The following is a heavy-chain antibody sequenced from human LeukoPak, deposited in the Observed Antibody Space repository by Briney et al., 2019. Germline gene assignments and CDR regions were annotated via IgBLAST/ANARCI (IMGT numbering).Heavy chain of an antibody. D-gene: IGHD1-26*01. V-gene: IGHV3-66*01. CDR1: GLTVSSNY. J-gene: IGHJ5*02. Sequence: GGSLRLSCAASGLTVSSNYMRWVRQAPGKGLEWVSVIYSGGSTHYAESVKGRVIISRDNSKNTLYLQMNSLRVEDTAVYYCARESRIVGARWFDPWGQGTLVTVSS. CDR2: IYSGGST. CDR3: ARESRIVGARWFDP.